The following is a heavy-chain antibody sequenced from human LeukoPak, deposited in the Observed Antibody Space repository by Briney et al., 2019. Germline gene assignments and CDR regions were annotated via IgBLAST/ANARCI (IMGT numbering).Heavy chain of an antibody. D-gene: IGHD3-10*01. CDR2: IYYSGST. CDR1: GGSISSGDYY. Sequence: SETLSLTCTVSGGSISSGDYYWSWIRQPPGKGLEWIGYIYYSGSTYHNPSLKSRVTISVDTSKNQFSLKLSSVTAADTAVYYCARDSVGEPTEAVFDYWGQGTLVTVSS. CDR3: ARDSVGEPTEAVFDY. J-gene: IGHJ4*02. V-gene: IGHV4-30-4*01.